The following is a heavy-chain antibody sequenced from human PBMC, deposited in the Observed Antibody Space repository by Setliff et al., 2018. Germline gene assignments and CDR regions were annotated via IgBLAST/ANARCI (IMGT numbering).Heavy chain of an antibody. J-gene: IGHJ4*02. Sequence: SETLSLTCTVSGGSSSSHYWSWIRQPPGKGLEWIGYIHYSGTTNYNPSLESRAIMSVDASKNQISLKLNSVTAADTAVYYCAKGGTYRYFDFWGQGALVTVSS. CDR3: AKGGTYRYFDF. CDR2: IHYSGTT. V-gene: IGHV4-59*11. CDR1: GGSSSSHY. D-gene: IGHD1-26*01.